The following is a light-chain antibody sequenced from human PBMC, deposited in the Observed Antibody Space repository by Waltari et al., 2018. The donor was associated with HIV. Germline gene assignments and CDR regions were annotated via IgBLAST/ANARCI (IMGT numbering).Light chain of an antibody. J-gene: IGKJ4*01. Sequence: DIVMTQSPDSLAVSLGERATINCKSSQSVLYSSNNKNYLAWYQQKPGQPPELLIYWASTRESGVPDRFSGSGSATDFTLTISSLQAEDVAVYYCQQYYSTPLTFCGGTQVEIK. CDR3: QQYYSTPLT. CDR1: QSVLYSSNNKNY. CDR2: WAS. V-gene: IGKV4-1*01.